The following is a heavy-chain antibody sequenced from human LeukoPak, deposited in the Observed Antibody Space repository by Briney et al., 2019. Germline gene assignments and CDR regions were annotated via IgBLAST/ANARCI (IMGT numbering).Heavy chain of an antibody. Sequence: GSLRLSCAASAFTFSSYAMSWVRQAPGKGLEWVSAISGSGDGTYYADSVKGRFTISRDNSDSTLYLQMNSLRVEDTAVYYCARQLASTGFDPWGQGTLATVSS. V-gene: IGHV3-23*01. D-gene: IGHD5-24*01. CDR2: ISGSGDGT. CDR1: AFTFSSYA. J-gene: IGHJ5*02. CDR3: ARQLASTGFDP.